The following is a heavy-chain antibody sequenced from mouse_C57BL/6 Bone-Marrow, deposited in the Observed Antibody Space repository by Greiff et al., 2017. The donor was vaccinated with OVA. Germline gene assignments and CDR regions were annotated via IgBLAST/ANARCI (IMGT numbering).Heavy chain of an antibody. CDR3: ARTITTVVEGYFDV. D-gene: IGHD1-1*01. CDR2: ISYDGSN. CDR1: GYSITSGYY. J-gene: IGHJ1*03. V-gene: IGHV3-6*01. Sequence: ESGPGLVKPSQSLSLTCSVTGYSITSGYYWNWIRQFPGNKLEWMGYISYDGSNNYNPSLKNRISITRDTSKNQFFLKLNSVTTEDTATYYCARTITTVVEGYFDVWGTGTTVTVSS.